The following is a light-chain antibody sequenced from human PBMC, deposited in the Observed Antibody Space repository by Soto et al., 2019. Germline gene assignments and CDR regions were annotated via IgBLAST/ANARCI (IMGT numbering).Light chain of an antibody. CDR3: QQYAGYL. Sequence: DNQVTQSPSTLSASVGDRVTITCRASQKISGWLAWYQQKPGKAPKLLIYDASTLESGVPSRFSGSESGTEHTLTIRGLQPDDFATYYCQQYAGYLFGQGTKLEIK. CDR2: DAS. V-gene: IGKV1-5*01. CDR1: QKISGW. J-gene: IGKJ2*01.